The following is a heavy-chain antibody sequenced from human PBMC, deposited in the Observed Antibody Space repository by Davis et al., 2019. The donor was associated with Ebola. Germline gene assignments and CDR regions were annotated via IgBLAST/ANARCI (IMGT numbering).Heavy chain of an antibody. D-gene: IGHD3-10*01. V-gene: IGHV3-7*01. CDR1: GFTFSSYS. Sequence: GESLKISCAASGFTFSSYSMSWVRQVPGKGLEWVANTKQDGSEKYYVDSVKGRFTISRDNAKNSLYLQMNRLRAEETAVYYCARDGIWFGETNFDYWGQGTLVTVSS. CDR2: TKQDGSEK. J-gene: IGHJ4*02. CDR3: ARDGIWFGETNFDY.